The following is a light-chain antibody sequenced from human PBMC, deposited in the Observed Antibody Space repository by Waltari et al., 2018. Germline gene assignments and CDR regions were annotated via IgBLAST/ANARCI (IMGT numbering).Light chain of an antibody. CDR1: QILVHSDANTY. V-gene: IGKV2-30*02. Sequence: VVMTQSPLSLPVTLGQPAFSSCRPRQILVHSDANTYLNWYQQKPGLSPSRLIYKISKRDAGVPDRFSGSGSGTDFTLKVSRVEADDGWVYYCIQGSHWPRSFGQGTKLEI. J-gene: IGKJ2*03. CDR3: IQGSHWPRS. CDR2: KIS.